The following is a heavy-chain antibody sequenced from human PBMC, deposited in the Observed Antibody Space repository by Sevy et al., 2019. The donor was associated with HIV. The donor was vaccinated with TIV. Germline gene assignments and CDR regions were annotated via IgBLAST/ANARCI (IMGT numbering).Heavy chain of an antibody. CDR2: IYYSGST. CDR3: ARVYYGSSGYYSPYYYYYMDV. Sequence: SETLSLTCTVSGGSISSYYWSWIRQPPGKGLEWIGYIYYSGSTNYNPSLKSRVTISVDTSKNQFSLKLSSVTAADTAVYYCARVYYGSSGYYSPYYYYYMDVWGKGTTVTVSS. CDR1: GGSISSYY. V-gene: IGHV4-59*01. D-gene: IGHD3-22*01. J-gene: IGHJ6*03.